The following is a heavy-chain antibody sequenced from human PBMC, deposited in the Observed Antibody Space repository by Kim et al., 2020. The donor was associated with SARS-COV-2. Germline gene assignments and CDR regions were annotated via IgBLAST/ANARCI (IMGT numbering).Heavy chain of an antibody. CDR2: ISWNGKSI. J-gene: IGHJ4*02. CDR1: GFSSDDSA. D-gene: IGHD3-22*01. CDR3: AKDLYDSLLSVAFDS. Sequence: GGSLRLSCAASGFSSDDSAMHWVRQAPGKGLEWIAGISWNGKSIGSADSVKGRFTISRDNAKNSLYLQMNSLRSEDTAFYYCAKDLYDSLLSVAFDSWCEGTLVTVSS. V-gene: IGHV3-9*02.